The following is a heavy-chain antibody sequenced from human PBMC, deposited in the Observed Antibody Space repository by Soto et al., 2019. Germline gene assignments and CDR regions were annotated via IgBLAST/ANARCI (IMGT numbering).Heavy chain of an antibody. V-gene: IGHV3-23*01. Sequence: SLRLSCASSLFIFANYAMDWVLNNPWKILEWVAVIFDNGCNKYYADSVKGRFTISRDNSKNTLYLQMKSLRAEDTAVYYCAKGLRYFDWLLYPPYMDVWGKGTTVTVSS. CDR2: IFDNGCNK. CDR1: LFIFANYA. D-gene: IGHD3-9*01. CDR3: AKGLRYFDWLLYPPYMDV. J-gene: IGHJ6*03.